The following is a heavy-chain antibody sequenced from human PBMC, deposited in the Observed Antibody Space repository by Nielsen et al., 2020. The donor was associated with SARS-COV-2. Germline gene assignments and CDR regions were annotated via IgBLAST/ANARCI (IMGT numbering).Heavy chain of an antibody. J-gene: IGHJ3*02. D-gene: IGHD3-16*02. CDR3: ARQRSMISLGGIIGGAFDI. V-gene: IGHV4-38-2*02. Sequence: SETLSLTCNVSGFPISGGFYWGWIRQPPGKPLEWIGHIHYRGSTSYNPSLKSRVTISVDTSKNQFSLTLNSVTAADSAVYYCARQRSMISLGGIIGGAFDIWGQGTMVTVSS. CDR1: GFPISGGFY. CDR2: IHYRGST.